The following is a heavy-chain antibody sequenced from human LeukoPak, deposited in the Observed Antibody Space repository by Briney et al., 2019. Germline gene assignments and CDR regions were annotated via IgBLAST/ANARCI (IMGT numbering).Heavy chain of an antibody. CDR3: ARGGAYCSGGSCRADDY. D-gene: IGHD2-15*01. V-gene: IGHV3-30-3*01. CDR1: GFTFSSYA. Sequence: PGGSLRLSCAASGFTFSSYAMHWVRQAPGKGLEWVAVISYDGSNKYYADSVKGRFTIPRDNSKNTLYLQMNSLRADDTAVHYCARGGAYCSGGSCRADDYWGQGTLVTVSS. CDR2: ISYDGSNK. J-gene: IGHJ4*02.